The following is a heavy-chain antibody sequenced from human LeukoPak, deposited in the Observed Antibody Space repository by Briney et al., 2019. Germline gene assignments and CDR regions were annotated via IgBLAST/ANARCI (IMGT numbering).Heavy chain of an antibody. CDR3: ARERGSGWYYYGMDV. D-gene: IGHD6-19*01. Sequence: PGGSLRLSCAASGFTFSQYSINWVRQAPGKGLEWVSHLRYTGETFYADSVKGRFTISRDNVRNSLYLQMNSLRAEDTAMYYCARERGSGWYYYGMDVWGQGTTVTVSS. J-gene: IGHJ6*02. CDR2: LRYTGET. CDR1: GFTFSQYS. V-gene: IGHV3-48*01.